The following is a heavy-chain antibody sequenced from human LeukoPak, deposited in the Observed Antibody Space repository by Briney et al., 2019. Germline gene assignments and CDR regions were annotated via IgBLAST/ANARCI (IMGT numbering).Heavy chain of an antibody. CDR1: DYTFTSYG. CDR2: ISTYSGNA. CDR3: ARDRYCSGTSCLDVFDI. V-gene: IGHV1-18*01. J-gene: IGHJ3*02. D-gene: IGHD2-2*01. Sequence: ASVKVSCKASDYTFTSYGISWVRQAPGQGLEWMGWISTYSGNANYAQKFQGRVTMTTDTSTSTAYMELRSLRSDDTAVYYCARDRYCSGTSCLDVFDIWGQGTMVTVSS.